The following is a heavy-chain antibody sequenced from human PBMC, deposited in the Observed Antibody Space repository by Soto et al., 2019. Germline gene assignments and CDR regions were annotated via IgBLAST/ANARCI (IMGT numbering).Heavy chain of an antibody. CDR2: INYSGGT. V-gene: IGHV4-34*01. CDR1: DGSCSGTY. D-gene: IGHD3-16*02. Sequence: SETLSLTFVVSDGSCSGTYWSWNRQPPGKGLEWIGEINYSGGTQLTGTLKGRVILSIATSKDQLSLRLSSVTAADTDVYYCARDSGGLGLGESSLYGEKDSFDVWEQGTLVTVSS. CDR3: ARDSGGLGLGESSLYGEKDSFDV. J-gene: IGHJ3*01.